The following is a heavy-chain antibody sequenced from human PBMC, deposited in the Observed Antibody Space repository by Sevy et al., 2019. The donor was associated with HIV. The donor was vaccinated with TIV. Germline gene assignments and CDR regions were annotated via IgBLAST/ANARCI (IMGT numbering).Heavy chain of an antibody. CDR2: MKLDGTEK. CDR3: VREGLGGYSYSLDC. CDR1: GFSFSSYW. D-gene: IGHD5-18*01. J-gene: IGHJ4*02. V-gene: IGHV3-7*01. Sequence: GGSLRLSCAASGFSFSSYWMSWVRQAPGKGLEWVATMKLDGTEKDYVDSVKGRFTISRDNTKSSLFLQMNSLSAEDTAVYYCVREGLGGYSYSLDCWGQGTLVTVSS.